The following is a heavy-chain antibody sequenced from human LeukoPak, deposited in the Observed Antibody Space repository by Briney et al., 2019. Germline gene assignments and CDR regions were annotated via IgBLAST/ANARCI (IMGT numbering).Heavy chain of an antibody. Sequence: ASVKASYKASGYTFTSYDINWVRQATGQGLEWMGWMNPNSGNTGYAQKFQGRVTMTRNTSISTAYMELSSLRSEDTAVYYCAREYSSSSDIDYWGQGTLVTVSS. CDR1: GYTFTSYD. CDR3: AREYSSSSDIDY. D-gene: IGHD6-6*01. CDR2: MNPNSGNT. J-gene: IGHJ4*02. V-gene: IGHV1-8*01.